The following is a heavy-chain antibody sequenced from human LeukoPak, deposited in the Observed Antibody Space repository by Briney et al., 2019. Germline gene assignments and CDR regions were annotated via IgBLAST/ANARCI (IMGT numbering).Heavy chain of an antibody. CDR3: ARGVYKPIAAAGNFDY. Sequence: PSETLSLTCAVSGGSISSSNWWSWVRQPAGKGLEWIGRIYTSGSTNYNPSLKSRVTISVDTSKNQFSLKLSSVTAADTAVYYCARGVYKPIAAAGNFDYWGQGTLVTVSS. CDR2: IYTSGST. CDR1: GGSISSSNW. V-gene: IGHV4-61*02. D-gene: IGHD6-13*01. J-gene: IGHJ4*02.